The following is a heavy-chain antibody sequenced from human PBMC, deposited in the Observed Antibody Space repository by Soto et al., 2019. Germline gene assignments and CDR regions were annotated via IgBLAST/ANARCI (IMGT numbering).Heavy chain of an antibody. D-gene: IGHD3-10*01. V-gene: IGHV3-30*04. J-gene: IGHJ4*02. CDR2: ISRDGSNK. CDR3: ARSRNSEVDDSFDF. CDR1: GFTFSRYA. Sequence: LRLSCAASGFTFSRYAIHWVRQAPGKGLEWVAVISRDGSNKYYVDSVKGRFTISRDNSKNTLYLQMNSLRDEDTAVYYCARSRNSEVDDSFDFWGQGTLVTVSS.